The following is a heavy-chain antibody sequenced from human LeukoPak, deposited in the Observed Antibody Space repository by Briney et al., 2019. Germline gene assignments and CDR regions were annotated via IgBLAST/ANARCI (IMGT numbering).Heavy chain of an antibody. D-gene: IGHD3-16*02. J-gene: IGHJ4*02. V-gene: IGHV4-59*12. CDR3: ARVLTFGGVIAN. Sequence: SETLSLTCTVSGGSISSYYWSWIRQPPGKGLEWIGYIYYSGSTNYNPSLKSRVTISVDTSKNQFSLKLSSVTAADTAVYYCARVLTFGGVIANWGQGTLVTVSS. CDR2: IYYSGST. CDR1: GGSISSYY.